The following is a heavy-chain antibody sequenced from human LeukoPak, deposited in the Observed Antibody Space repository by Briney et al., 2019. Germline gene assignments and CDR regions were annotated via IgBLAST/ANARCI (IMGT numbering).Heavy chain of an antibody. CDR1: GYTFTSYA. J-gene: IGHJ5*02. CDR2: INAGNGNT. Sequence: ASVKVSCKASGYTFTSYAMHWVRQAPGQRLEWMGWINAGNGNTKYSQKFQGRVTITRDTSASTAYMELSSLRSEDTAVYYCARGLGSSWYFDWFDPWGQGTLSPSPQ. CDR3: ARGLGSSWYFDWFDP. D-gene: IGHD6-13*01. V-gene: IGHV1-3*01.